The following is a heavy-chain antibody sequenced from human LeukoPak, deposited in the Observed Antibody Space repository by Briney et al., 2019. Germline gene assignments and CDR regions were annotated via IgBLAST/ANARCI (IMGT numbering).Heavy chain of an antibody. V-gene: IGHV4-39*07. CDR3: ARVENDAFDI. CDR1: GGSISSYY. CDR2: IYYSGST. J-gene: IGHJ3*02. Sequence: SETLSLTCTVSGGSISSYYWGWIRQPPGKGLEWIGSIYYSGSTYYNPSLKSRVTISVDTSKNQFSLKLSSVTAADTAVYYCARVENDAFDIWGQGTMVTVSS.